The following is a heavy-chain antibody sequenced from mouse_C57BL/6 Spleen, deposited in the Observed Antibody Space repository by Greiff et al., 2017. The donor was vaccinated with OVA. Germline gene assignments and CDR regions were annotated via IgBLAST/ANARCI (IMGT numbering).Heavy chain of an antibody. J-gene: IGHJ3*01. CDR3: ARDYDGYYDAWFAY. CDR2: ISAGGSYT. Sequence: EVKLVESGGGLVKPGGSLKLSCAASGFTFSSYAMSWVRQTPEKRLEWVATISAGGSYTYYPDNVKGRFTISRDNAKNNLYLQMSHLKSEDTAMYYCARDYDGYYDAWFAYWGKGALVTVSA. V-gene: IGHV5-4*01. D-gene: IGHD2-3*01. CDR1: GFTFSSYA.